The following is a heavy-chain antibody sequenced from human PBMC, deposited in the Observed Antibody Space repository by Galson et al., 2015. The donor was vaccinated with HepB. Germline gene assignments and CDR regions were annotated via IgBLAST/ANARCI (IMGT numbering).Heavy chain of an antibody. CDR2: VIPIFGKA. Sequence: SVKVSCKASGGSFNMSSINWVRQAPGQGLEWMGGVIPIFGKANYAQRFKGRVTINADRSTRTVFMDLNSLRPEDTAIFYCAQGLNPFDSWGQGTLVTVSS. V-gene: IGHV1-69*06. CDR3: AQGLNPFDS. CDR1: GGSFNMSS. J-gene: IGHJ4*02.